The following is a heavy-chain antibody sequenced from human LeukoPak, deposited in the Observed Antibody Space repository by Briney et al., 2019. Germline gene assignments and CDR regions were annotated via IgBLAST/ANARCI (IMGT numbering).Heavy chain of an antibody. Sequence: PSETLSLTCAVSGGSISSGGYSWSWIRQPPGKGLEWIGYIYHSGSTYYNPSLKSRVTISVDRSKNQFSLKLSSVTAADTAVYYCARGRAAAGNYGMDVWGQGTTVTVSS. J-gene: IGHJ6*02. CDR3: ARGRAAAGNYGMDV. V-gene: IGHV4-30-2*01. CDR1: GGSISSGGYS. D-gene: IGHD6-13*01. CDR2: IYHSGST.